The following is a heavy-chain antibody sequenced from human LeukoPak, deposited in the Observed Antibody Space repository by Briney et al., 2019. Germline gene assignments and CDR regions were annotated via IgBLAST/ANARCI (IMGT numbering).Heavy chain of an antibody. CDR3: ARAWAPAGLYFDY. J-gene: IGHJ4*02. Sequence: ASVKVSCKASGYSFTGYYMHWVRQAPGQGLEWIGWINPNSGGTRYAPKFQGRVTVTRDTSISTLYMDLSRLRSDDTAVYYCARAWAPAGLYFDYWGQGTLVTVSS. CDR1: GYSFTGYY. V-gene: IGHV1-2*02. D-gene: IGHD6-13*01. CDR2: INPNSGGT.